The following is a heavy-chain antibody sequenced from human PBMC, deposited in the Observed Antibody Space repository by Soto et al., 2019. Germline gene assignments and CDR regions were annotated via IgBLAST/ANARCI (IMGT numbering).Heavy chain of an antibody. CDR2: ISLSGSTI. D-gene: IGHD3-3*02. V-gene: IGHV3-48*03. CDR1: GFAFSNYE. J-gene: IGHJ4*02. CDR3: ARESFSASPNFFDY. Sequence: GSLRLSCAASGFAFSNYEMNWVRQAPGKGLEWVSYISLSGSTIYYADSVKGRFTISRDDAKNSLYLQMDSLRADDTTVYYCARESFSASPNFFDYWGQGTLVTVSS.